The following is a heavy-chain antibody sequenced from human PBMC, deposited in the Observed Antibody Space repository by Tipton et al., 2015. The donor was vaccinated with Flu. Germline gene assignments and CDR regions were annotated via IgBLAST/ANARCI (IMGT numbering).Heavy chain of an antibody. CDR2: IYYSDNS. CDR3: ARQGQTPAYYFDS. CDR1: GDSISSTIYY. J-gene: IGHJ4*02. V-gene: IGHV4-39*01. Sequence: GLVKPSETLSLTCIVSGDSISSTIYYWGWIRQPPGKGLEWIASIYYSDNSYYNPSLKSRVTISVDTSKNQFSLKLSSVTATDTAVYYCARQGQTPAYYFDSWGQGALVTVSS.